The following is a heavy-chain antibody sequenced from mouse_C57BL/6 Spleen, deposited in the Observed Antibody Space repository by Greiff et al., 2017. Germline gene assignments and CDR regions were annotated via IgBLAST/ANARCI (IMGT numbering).Heavy chain of an antibody. CDR3: ARGDYRNPSYFDY. V-gene: IGHV1-81*01. D-gene: IGHD2-1*01. Sequence: QVQLQQSGAELARPGASVKLSCKASGYTFTSYGISWVKQRTGQGLEWIGEIYPRSGNTYYNEKFKGKATLTADKSSSTAYMELRSLTSEDSAVYFCARGDYRNPSYFDYWGQGTTLTVSS. CDR2: IYPRSGNT. CDR1: GYTFTSYG. J-gene: IGHJ2*01.